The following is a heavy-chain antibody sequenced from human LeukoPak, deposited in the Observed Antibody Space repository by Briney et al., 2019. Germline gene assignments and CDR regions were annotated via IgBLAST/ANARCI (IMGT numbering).Heavy chain of an antibody. CDR1: GGSISSGSYY. CDR2: IYTIAST. J-gene: IGHJ5*02. D-gene: IGHD2-2*01. CDR3: ARVVPAPCRFDP. Sequence: SQTLSLTCTVSGGSISSGSYYWIWIRQPAGKGLEWIGRIYTIASTNYNPSLKSRVTISVDTSKNQFSLKLSSVTAADTAVYYCARVVPAPCRFDPWGQGTLVTVSS. V-gene: IGHV4-61*02.